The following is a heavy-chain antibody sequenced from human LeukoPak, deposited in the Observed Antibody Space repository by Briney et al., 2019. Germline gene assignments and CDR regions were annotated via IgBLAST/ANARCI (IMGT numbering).Heavy chain of an antibody. V-gene: IGHV4-4*07. D-gene: IGHD3-16*01. J-gene: IGHJ6*04. CDR2: IYTRGST. CDR1: GGSISSYY. CDR3: ARDPPPYDYVWGSPDV. Sequence: SETLSLTCAVSGGSISSYYWSWIRQPAGKGLEWIGRIYTRGSTNYNPSLKSRVTMSVDTSKNQFSLKLSSVTAADTAVYYCARDPPPYDYVWGSPDVWGKGTTVTVSS.